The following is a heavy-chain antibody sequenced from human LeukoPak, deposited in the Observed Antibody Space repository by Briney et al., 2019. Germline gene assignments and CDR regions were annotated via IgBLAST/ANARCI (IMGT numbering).Heavy chain of an antibody. V-gene: IGHV4-59*11. CDR1: GGSISSHY. CDR3: ATAPEYYYDSSAPSDAFDI. D-gene: IGHD3-22*01. Sequence: RPSETLSLTCTVSGGSISSHYWSWIRQPPGKGLEWIGYIYYSGTTNYNPSLKSRVTISVDTSKNQFSLKLSSVTAEDTAVYYCATAPEYYYDSSAPSDAFDIWDQGTMVTVSS. CDR2: IYYSGTT. J-gene: IGHJ3*02.